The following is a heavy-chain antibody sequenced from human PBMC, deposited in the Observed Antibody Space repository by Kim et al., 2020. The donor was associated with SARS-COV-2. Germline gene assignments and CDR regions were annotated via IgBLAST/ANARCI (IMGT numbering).Heavy chain of an antibody. CDR2: MNPHTGNS. CDR3: ARGKFFYDDSGWFDP. J-gene: IGHJ5*02. V-gene: IGHV1-8*01. CDR1: GYTFTDYD. Sequence: ASVKVSCKASGYTFTDYDINWVRQATGQGLEWMGWMNPHTGNSGSTQKFWGRLTMSRDTSITTAYMELNSLRSEDTAVYYCARGKFFYDDSGWFDPWGQGTLVTVSS. D-gene: IGHD3-22*01.